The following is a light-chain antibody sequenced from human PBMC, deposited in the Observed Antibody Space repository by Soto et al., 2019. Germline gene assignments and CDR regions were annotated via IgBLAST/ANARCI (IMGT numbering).Light chain of an antibody. Sequence: QSALTQPASVSGSPGQSITISCTGTSSDVGGYNNVSWYQQHPGKAPKLMIYYVSNRPSGVSNRFSGSKSGNTASLTISGLQAEDEADYYCSSYTRSSTVVFGGGTKLTVL. V-gene: IGLV2-14*01. CDR1: SSDVGGYNN. J-gene: IGLJ2*01. CDR2: YVS. CDR3: SSYTRSSTVV.